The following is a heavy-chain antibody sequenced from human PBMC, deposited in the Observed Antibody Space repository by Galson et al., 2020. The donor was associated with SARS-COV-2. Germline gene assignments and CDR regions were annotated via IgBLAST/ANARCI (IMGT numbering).Heavy chain of an antibody. CDR2: IDGDDDK. D-gene: IGHD3-10*01. J-gene: IGHJ3*02. CDR1: GISLSTSGKC. Sequence: SGPTLVKPTQTLTLTCTFSGISLSTSGKCVSWIRQPPGKALEWLALIDGDDDKYYSTSLKTRLTISKDTSKNQVVLTMTNMDPVDTATYYCARITMVRGVLGPIDAFDIWGQGTMVTVSS. V-gene: IGHV2-70*01. CDR3: ARITMVRGVLGPIDAFDI.